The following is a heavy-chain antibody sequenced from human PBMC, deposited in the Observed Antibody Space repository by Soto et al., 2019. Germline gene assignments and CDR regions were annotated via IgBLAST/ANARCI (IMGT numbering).Heavy chain of an antibody. CDR3: TREEVFNRHDILTGYSNYYYYGMDV. CDR2: IRSKAYGGTT. J-gene: IGHJ6*02. CDR1: GFTFGDYA. Sequence: GGSLRLSCTASGFTFGDYAMSWFRQAPGKGLEWVGFIRSKAYGGTTEYAASVKGRFTISRDDSKSIAYLQMNSLKTEDTAVYYCTREEVFNRHDILTGYSNYYYYGMDVWGQGTTVTVSS. V-gene: IGHV3-49*03. D-gene: IGHD3-9*01.